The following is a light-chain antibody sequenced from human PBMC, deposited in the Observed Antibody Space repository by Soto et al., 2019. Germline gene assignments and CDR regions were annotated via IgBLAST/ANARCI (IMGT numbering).Light chain of an antibody. CDR2: GAS. J-gene: IGKJ2*01. CDR1: QDIGGS. V-gene: IGKV1-27*01. Sequence: DIQMTQSPDFLSASVGDRVTLTCRASQDIGGSLAWYQHKPGEVPKLLIYGASTLFSGVPSRFSGSGSGTLFTLTISSLQPEDLATYYCQNYNSAPYTFGPGTKV. CDR3: QNYNSAPYT.